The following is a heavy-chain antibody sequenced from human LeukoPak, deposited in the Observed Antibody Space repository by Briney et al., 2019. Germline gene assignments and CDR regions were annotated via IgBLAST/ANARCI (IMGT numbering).Heavy chain of an antibody. CDR2: IGASGAET. D-gene: IGHD3-22*01. CDR3: ATRPRDTSGYYLGAFDG. Sequence: PGGSLRLSCKASGFIFSTYAMAWVRQAPGKGLDWVSVIGASGAETYYADSAKGRFTVSRDNSKDTLFLHMSSLRAEDTAVYFCATRPRDTSGYYLGAFDGWGQGTTVTVSS. V-gene: IGHV3-23*01. J-gene: IGHJ3*01. CDR1: GFIFSTYA.